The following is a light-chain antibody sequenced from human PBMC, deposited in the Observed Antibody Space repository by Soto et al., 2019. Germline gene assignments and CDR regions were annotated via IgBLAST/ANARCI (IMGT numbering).Light chain of an antibody. Sequence: AVQLTQSPSSLSASVGDRVTITCRASQGISSALAWYQQKPGIAPRLLIYDASTLESGVTSRFSGSGSGTDFTLTIGSLQPGDCATYYCQRFNNYPRTFSQGTKVDI. V-gene: IGKV1D-13*01. CDR1: QGISSA. CDR2: DAS. J-gene: IGKJ1*01. CDR3: QRFNNYPRT.